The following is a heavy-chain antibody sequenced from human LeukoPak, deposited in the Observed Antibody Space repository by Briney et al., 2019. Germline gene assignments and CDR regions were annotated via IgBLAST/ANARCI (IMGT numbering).Heavy chain of an antibody. CDR2: ISSSSSYI. V-gene: IGHV3-21*01. CDR3: ASEGDLDY. J-gene: IGHJ4*02. Sequence: GGSLRLSCAAAGFTFSCYSMNWVRQAPGKGLEWVSGISSSSSYIYYADSVKGRFTISRGNAKNSLSLQMNSLRAEDTAVYYCASEGDLDYWGQGTLVTVSS. D-gene: IGHD3-10*01. CDR1: GFTFSCYS.